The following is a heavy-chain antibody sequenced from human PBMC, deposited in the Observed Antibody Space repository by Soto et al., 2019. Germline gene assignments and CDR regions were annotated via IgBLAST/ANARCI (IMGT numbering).Heavy chain of an antibody. V-gene: IGHV1-46*01. J-gene: IGHJ6*03. Sequence: ASVKVSCKASGYTFTSYYMHWVRQAPGQGLEWMGIINPSGGSTSYAQKFQGRVTMTRDTSTSTVYMELSSLRSEDTAVYYCAKDLMGLEVLRYFDRHWAKDYYYYMDVWGKGTTVTVSS. CDR3: AKDLMGLEVLRYFDRHWAKDYYYYMDV. D-gene: IGHD3-9*01. CDR1: GYTFTSYY. CDR2: INPSGGST.